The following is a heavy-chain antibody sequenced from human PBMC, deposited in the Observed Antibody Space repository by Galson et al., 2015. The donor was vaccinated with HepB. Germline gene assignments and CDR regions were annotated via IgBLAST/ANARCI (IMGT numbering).Heavy chain of an antibody. J-gene: IGHJ6*02. D-gene: IGHD1-26*01. CDR1: GFIFSNYW. CDR3: AKSGAVGATGHAWGTYGTDV. V-gene: IGHV3-74*01. CDR2: VKSDGSST. Sequence: SLRLSCAASGFIFSNYWMHWVRQAPGKGLMWVSGVKSDGSSTTYADSVKGRFTISRDNSKNTLYLQLNSLRAEDAAIYFCAKSGAVGATGHAWGTYGTDVWGQGTTVTVSS.